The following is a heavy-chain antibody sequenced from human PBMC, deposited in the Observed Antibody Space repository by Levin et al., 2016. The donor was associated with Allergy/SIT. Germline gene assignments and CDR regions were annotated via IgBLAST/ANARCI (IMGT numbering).Heavy chain of an antibody. J-gene: IGHJ6*02. CDR3: ARGPVRGINYYGMDV. D-gene: IGHD3-10*01. V-gene: IGHV1-69*01. CDR2: IIPIFGTA. Sequence: WVRQAPGQGLEWMGGIIPIFGTANYAQKFQGRVTITADESTSTAYMELSSLRSEDTAVYYCARGPVRGINYYGMDVWGQGTTVTVSS.